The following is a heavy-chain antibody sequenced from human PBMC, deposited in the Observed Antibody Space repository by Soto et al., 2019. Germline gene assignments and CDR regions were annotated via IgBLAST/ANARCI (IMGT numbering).Heavy chain of an antibody. D-gene: IGHD5-18*01. V-gene: IGHV3-53*01. J-gene: IGHJ5*02. CDR1: GFTVSSNY. CDR2: IYSGGST. Sequence: EVQLVESGGGLIQPGGSLRLSCAASGFTVSSNYMSWVRQAPGKGLEWVSVIYSGGSTYYADSVKGRFTISRDNSKNTVYLQMCSLRAEDTAVYYCGRERVHSYGLGRGGRGRWFDPWGQGNLVNVSS. CDR3: GRERVHSYGLGRGGRGRWFDP.